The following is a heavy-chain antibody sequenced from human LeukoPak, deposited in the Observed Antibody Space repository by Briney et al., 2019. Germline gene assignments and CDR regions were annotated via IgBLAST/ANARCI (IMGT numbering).Heavy chain of an antibody. CDR2: IRRKAYGGTT. J-gene: IGHJ6*02. CDR1: GFTFGDHA. V-gene: IGHV3-49*04. Sequence: GGSLRLSCTASGFTFGDHAMSWVRQAPGKGLEWVGFIRRKAYGGTTEYAASVKGRFIISRDNSKSIAYLQMNSLKTEDTAVYYCTRGPIQVWLYYGMDVWGQGTTVIVSS. D-gene: IGHD5-18*01. CDR3: TRGPIQVWLYYGMDV.